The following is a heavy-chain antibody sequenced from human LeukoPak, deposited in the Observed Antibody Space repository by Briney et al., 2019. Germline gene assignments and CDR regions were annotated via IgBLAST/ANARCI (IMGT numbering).Heavy chain of an antibody. CDR1: GSTFSSYW. CDR2: INSDGSST. D-gene: IGHD3-22*01. V-gene: IGHV3-74*01. CDR3: ARTYYYDSSGYYNYYYYMDV. J-gene: IGHJ6*03. Sequence: PGGSLGLSCAASGSTFSSYWMHWVRQAPGQGLVLVSRINSDGSSTSYADSVKGRFTISRDNAKNTLYLQMNSLRAEDTAVYYCARTYYYDSSGYYNYYYYMDVWGKGTTVTVSS.